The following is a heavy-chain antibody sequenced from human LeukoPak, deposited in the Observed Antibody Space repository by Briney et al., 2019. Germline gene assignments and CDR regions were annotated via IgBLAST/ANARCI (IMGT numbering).Heavy chain of an antibody. CDR2: INHSGST. CDR3: ARDCGLGTVTTQIFDY. V-gene: IGHV4-34*01. D-gene: IGHD4-17*01. J-gene: IGHJ4*02. CDR1: GGSFSGYY. Sequence: SETLSLTCAVYGGSFSGYYWSWIRQPPGKGLEWIGEINHSGSTNYNPSLKSRVTISVDTSKNQFSLKLSSVTAADTAVYYCARDCGLGTVTTQIFDYWGQGTLVTVSS.